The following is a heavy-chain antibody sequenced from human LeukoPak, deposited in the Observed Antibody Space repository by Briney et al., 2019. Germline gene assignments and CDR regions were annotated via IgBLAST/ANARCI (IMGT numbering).Heavy chain of an antibody. J-gene: IGHJ4*02. CDR3: VRRNLFDY. CDR1: GFTFRSYW. CDR2: ISQDGTKQ. V-gene: IGHV3-7*03. Sequence: GGSLRLSCAVSGFTFRSYWMSWLRQAPGKGLECVASISQDGTKQCYVDSVRGRFTISRDDAKNSVYLQMNNLRVQDTAVYYCVRRNLFDYWGQGSLVTVSS.